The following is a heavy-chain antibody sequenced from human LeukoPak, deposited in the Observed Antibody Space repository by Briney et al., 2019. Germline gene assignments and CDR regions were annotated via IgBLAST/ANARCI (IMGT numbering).Heavy chain of an antibody. CDR2: IKQDGSEK. CDR3: ARDLFDYYDSSGYSFDY. V-gene: IGHV3-7*01. D-gene: IGHD3-22*01. J-gene: IGHJ4*02. Sequence: GGSLRLSCAASGFTFSSYWMSWVCQAPGKGLEWVANIKQDGSEKYYVDSVKGRFTISRDNAKNSLYLQMNSLRAEDTAVYYCARDLFDYYDSSGYSFDYWGQGTLVTVSS. CDR1: GFTFSSYW.